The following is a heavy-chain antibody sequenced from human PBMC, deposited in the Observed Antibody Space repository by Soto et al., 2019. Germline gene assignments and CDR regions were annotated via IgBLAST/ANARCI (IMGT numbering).Heavy chain of an antibody. Sequence: QVQLVQSGAEVKKPGSSVKVSCKASGGTFSSYAISWVRQAPGQGLEWMGGIIPIFGTANYAQKCQGRVTITADESTSTAYMELSSLRSEDTAVYYCARDRREYSSSYGYYYGMDVWGQGTTVTVSS. CDR3: ARDRREYSSSYGYYYGMDV. J-gene: IGHJ6*02. D-gene: IGHD6-6*01. CDR2: IIPIFGTA. V-gene: IGHV1-69*01. CDR1: GGTFSSYA.